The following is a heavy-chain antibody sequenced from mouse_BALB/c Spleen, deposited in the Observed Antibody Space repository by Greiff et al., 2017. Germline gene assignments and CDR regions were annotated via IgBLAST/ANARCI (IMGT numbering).Heavy chain of an antibody. V-gene: IGHV1-7*01. CDR1: GYTFTSYW. CDR2: INPSTGYT. D-gene: IGHD4-1*01. J-gene: IGHJ4*01. CDR3: ARYPNWDDAMDY. Sequence: QVQLQQSGAELAKPGASVKMSCKASGYTFTSYWMHWVKQRPGQGLEWIGYINPSTGYTEYNQKFKDKATLTADKSSSTAYMQLSSLTSEDSAVYYCARYPNWDDAMDYWGQGTSVTVSS.